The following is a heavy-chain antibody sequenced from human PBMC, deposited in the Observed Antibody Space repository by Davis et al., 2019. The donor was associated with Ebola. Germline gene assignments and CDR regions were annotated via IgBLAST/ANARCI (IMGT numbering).Heavy chain of an antibody. CDR1: GFTFSSYW. J-gene: IGHJ6*03. D-gene: IGHD3/OR15-3a*01. V-gene: IGHV3-7*03. CDR3: ASGDGRGRSYDMDV. CDR2: IKEDGGEK. Sequence: GESLKISCAASGFTFSSYWMHWVRQAPGKGPEWVAIIKEDGGEKYYVDSVKGRFTISRDNAKNSLFLEMNSLRAEDTAFYYCASGDGRGRSYDMDVWGQGTTVTVSS.